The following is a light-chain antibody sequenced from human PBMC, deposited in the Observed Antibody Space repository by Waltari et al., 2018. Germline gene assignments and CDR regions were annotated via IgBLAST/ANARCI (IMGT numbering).Light chain of an antibody. Sequence: QSALTQPASVSGSPGQSITISCTGTSSDVGGYKYVSWYQQHPGKAPKLMIYEVTTRPSGVSNRFSGCQSGDTATLTISGLQAEDEADYYCSSYTVSSTRVFGTGTKGTVL. J-gene: IGLJ1*01. V-gene: IGLV2-14*01. CDR3: SSYTVSSTRV. CDR2: EVT. CDR1: SSDVGGYKY.